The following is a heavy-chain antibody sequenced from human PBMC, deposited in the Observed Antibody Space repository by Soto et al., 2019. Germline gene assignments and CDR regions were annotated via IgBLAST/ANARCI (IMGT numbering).Heavy chain of an antibody. CDR3: AKVRLSDYYFYYGMDV. CDR1: GFTFTNFA. D-gene: IGHD3-10*01. Sequence: PGGSPRLSCAASGFTFTNFAMSWVRQAPGKGLEWVSAISGSGGSTFYADSVKGRFTISRDNSKNILYLRLNSLRAEDTAVYYCAKVRLSDYYFYYGMDVWGQGTTVTVSS. V-gene: IGHV3-23*01. CDR2: ISGSGGST. J-gene: IGHJ6*02.